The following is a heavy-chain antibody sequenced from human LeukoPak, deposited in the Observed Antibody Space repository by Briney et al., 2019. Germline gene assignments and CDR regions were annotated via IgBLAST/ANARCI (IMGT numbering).Heavy chain of an antibody. D-gene: IGHD3-22*01. CDR1: GFVFSSYW. CDR3: ARADGGYDSSRFDP. CDR2: INTDGSIT. V-gene: IGHV3-74*01. J-gene: IGHJ5*02. Sequence: PGGSLRLSCAASGFVFSSYWMHWVRQVPGKGLVWVSRINTDGSITNYADSVKGRFTISRDNSKNTLYLQMNSLRAEDTAVYYCARADGGYDSSRFDPWGQGTLVTVSS.